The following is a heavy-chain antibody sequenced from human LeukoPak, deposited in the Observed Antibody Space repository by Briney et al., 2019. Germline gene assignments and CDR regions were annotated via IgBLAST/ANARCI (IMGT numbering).Heavy chain of an antibody. CDR2: IIAIFGTA. J-gene: IGHJ5*02. Sequence: SVKVPCKASGGTFSSYAISWVRQAPGQGLEWMGRIIAIFGTANYAQKFQGRVTITTDESTSTAYMELSSLRSEDTAVYYCARSTDYGDDSLLESGFDPWGQGTLVTVSS. CDR1: GGTFSSYA. CDR3: ARSTDYGDDSLLESGFDP. V-gene: IGHV1-69*05. D-gene: IGHD4-17*01.